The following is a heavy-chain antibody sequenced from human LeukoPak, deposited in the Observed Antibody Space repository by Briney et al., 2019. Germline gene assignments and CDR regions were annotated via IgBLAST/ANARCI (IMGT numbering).Heavy chain of an antibody. V-gene: IGHV1-69*13. CDR2: IIPIFGTA. Sequence: SVKLSCKASGGTFSSYAISWVRQAPGQGVEWMGGIIPIFGTANYAQKFQGRVTITADESTSTAYMELSSLRSEDTAVYYCARSYYYGSGSYSNWFDPWGQGTLVTVSS. CDR1: GGTFSSYA. CDR3: ARSYYYGSGSYSNWFDP. D-gene: IGHD3-10*01. J-gene: IGHJ5*02.